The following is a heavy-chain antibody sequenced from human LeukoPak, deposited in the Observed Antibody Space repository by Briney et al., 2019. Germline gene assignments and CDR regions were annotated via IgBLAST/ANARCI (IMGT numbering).Heavy chain of an antibody. V-gene: IGHV1-8*01. CDR1: GYTFTSYD. CDR3: ARDNSVRDEAWWFNP. D-gene: IGHD5-24*01. Sequence: ASVKVSCKASGYTFTSYDINWVRQVTGQGLEWMGWMNPNNGNTGYVQKFQGRVTLTRDMSTSTDYLELSSLRSEDTAVYYCARDNSVRDEAWWFNPWGQGTLVTVSS. J-gene: IGHJ5*02. CDR2: MNPNNGNT.